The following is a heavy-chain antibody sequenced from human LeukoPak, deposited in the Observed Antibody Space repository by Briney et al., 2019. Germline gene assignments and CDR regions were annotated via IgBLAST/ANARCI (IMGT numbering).Heavy chain of an antibody. D-gene: IGHD3-10*01. V-gene: IGHV3-21*04. Sequence: GGSLRLSCAASGFTFSSYSMNWVRQAPGKGLEWVSSISSSSSYLYYADSVKGRFTISRDNSKNTLYLQMNSLRAEDTAVYYCARHGSGTYYFDYWGQGTLVTVSS. CDR2: ISSSSSYL. J-gene: IGHJ4*02. CDR3: ARHGSGTYYFDY. CDR1: GFTFSSYS.